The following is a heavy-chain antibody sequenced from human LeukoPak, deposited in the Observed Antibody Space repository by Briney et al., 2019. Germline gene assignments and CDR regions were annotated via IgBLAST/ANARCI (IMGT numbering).Heavy chain of an antibody. CDR2: MNPNSGNT. CDR1: GYTFTNYD. J-gene: IGHJ1*01. V-gene: IGHV1-8*01. Sequence: GASVKVSCKASGYTFTNYDINWVRQATGQGLEWMGWMNPNSGNTGYAQKFQGRVTMTRNTSISTAYMELSSLRSEDTAVYYCARRVGSGWPVQHWGQGTLVTVSS. D-gene: IGHD6-19*01. CDR3: ARRVGSGWPVQH.